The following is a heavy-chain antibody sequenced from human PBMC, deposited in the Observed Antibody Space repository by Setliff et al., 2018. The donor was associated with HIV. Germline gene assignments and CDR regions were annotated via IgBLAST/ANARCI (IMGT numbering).Heavy chain of an antibody. V-gene: IGHV4-38-2*02. CDR1: GYFIRSGYY. J-gene: IGHJ5*02. CDR3: VRHVGKFCSDASCYGVGWFDH. CDR2: IYHRGST. D-gene: IGHD2-2*01. Sequence: SETLSLTCSVSGYFIRSGYYWGWIRQTPGKGLEWLGSIYHRGSTYYKPSLKSRVSISVDTSKNRFSLGLRSVSAADTAVYYCVRHVGKFCSDASCYGVGWFDHWGQGALVTV.